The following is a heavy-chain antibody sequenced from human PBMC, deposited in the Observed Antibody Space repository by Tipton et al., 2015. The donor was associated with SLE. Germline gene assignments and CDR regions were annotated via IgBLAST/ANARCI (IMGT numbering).Heavy chain of an antibody. V-gene: IGHV4-4*07. CDR1: GGSIGNNY. CDR3: ATNGHGETYEFFTEYLRH. D-gene: IGHD5-12*01. J-gene: IGHJ1*01. Sequence: TLSLTCTVSGGSIGNNYWNWIRQSTGKGLEWIGRFYTDGSTRHKPSLESRLSPSFESRVTMSVDPSKNQFSLKLNSVTAADTAVYYCATNGHGETYEFFTEYLRHWGQGTLVTVSS. CDR2: FYTDGST.